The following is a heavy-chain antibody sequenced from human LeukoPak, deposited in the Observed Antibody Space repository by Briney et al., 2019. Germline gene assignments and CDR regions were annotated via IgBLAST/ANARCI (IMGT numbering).Heavy chain of an antibody. D-gene: IGHD5-24*01. J-gene: IGHJ4*02. CDR3: ASRDDYSAYDC. CDR2: ITGNGGST. V-gene: IGHV3-64D*06. CDR1: GFTFSTYI. Sequence: GGSLRLSCSASGFTFSTYIMHWVRQTPGKGLETVSAITGNGGSTFYADSVKGRFTISRDNSKNTLYLQMSSLRAGDTAMYYCASRDDYSAYDCWGQGTLVTVSS.